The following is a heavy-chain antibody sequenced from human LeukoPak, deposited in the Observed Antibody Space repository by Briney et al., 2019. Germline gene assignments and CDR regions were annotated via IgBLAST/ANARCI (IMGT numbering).Heavy chain of an antibody. D-gene: IGHD3-16*01. CDR3: AGLWGHLGY. CDR1: GGSISSYY. CDR2: ISTSGST. Sequence: SETLSLTCTVSGGSISSYYWSWIRQPAGQGLEWIGRISTSGSTNYNPSLKSRVTMSVDTSKNQFSLKLSSVTAADTAAYYCAGLWGHLGYWGQGTLVTVSS. J-gene: IGHJ4*02. V-gene: IGHV4-4*07.